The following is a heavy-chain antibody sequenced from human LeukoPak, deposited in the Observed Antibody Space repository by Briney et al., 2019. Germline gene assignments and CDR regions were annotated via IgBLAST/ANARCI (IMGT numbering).Heavy chain of an antibody. CDR3: TTRRQDGW. CDR2: IKSKSDGGTI. V-gene: IGHV3-15*01. CDR1: CSFSDAW. J-gene: IGHJ4*02. D-gene: IGHD2-15*01. Sequence: CSFSDAWRSWVRQDPGKRQEWVGRIKSKSDGGTIDYAAPVKGRFTISRDDSRNTLYLQMNSLKTEDTAVYYCTTRRQDGWWGQGTLVTVS.